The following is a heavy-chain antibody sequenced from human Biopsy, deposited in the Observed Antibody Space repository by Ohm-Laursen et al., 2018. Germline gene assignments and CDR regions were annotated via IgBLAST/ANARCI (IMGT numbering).Heavy chain of an antibody. CDR1: GYSLTELS. CDR3: ARDRWPHVTLLGLVVFDF. V-gene: IGHV1-24*01. CDR2: FAPENGRI. Sequence: ASVKVSCKVSGYSLTELSMHWVRQAPGQGLEWMGGFAPENGRIVYSQKFQGRVTMTEDTSTSTAYMEVWRLRSDDTAVYYCARDRWPHVTLLGLVVFDFWGQGTLVIVSS. J-gene: IGHJ4*02. D-gene: IGHD3-3*01.